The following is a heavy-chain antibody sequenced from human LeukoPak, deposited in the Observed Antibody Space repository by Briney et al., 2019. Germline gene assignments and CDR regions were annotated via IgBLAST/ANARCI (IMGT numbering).Heavy chain of an antibody. D-gene: IGHD2-15*01. V-gene: IGHV1-24*01. CDR2: FDPEDGET. CDR1: GYTLTELS. CDR3: ASLAESLPRYYYYYGMDV. Sequence: GASVKVSCKVSGYTLTELSMHWVRQAPGKGLEWMGGFDPEDGETIYAQKFQGRVTMTEDTSTDTAYMELSSLRAEDTAVYYCASLAESLPRYYYYYGMDVWGQGTTVTVSS. J-gene: IGHJ6*02.